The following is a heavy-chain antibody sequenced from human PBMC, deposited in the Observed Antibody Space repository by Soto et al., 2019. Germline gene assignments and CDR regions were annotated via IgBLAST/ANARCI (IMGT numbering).Heavy chain of an antibody. J-gene: IGHJ6*02. Sequence: SETLSLTCAVYGGSFSCYYWSWIRQPPGKGLEWIGEINHSGSTNYNPSLKSRVTISVDTSKNQFSLKLSSVTAADTAVYYCARTNRLYSSSSWTYYYYYGMDVWGQGTTVTVSS. CDR2: INHSGST. D-gene: IGHD6-13*01. V-gene: IGHV4-34*01. CDR1: GGSFSCYY. CDR3: ARTNRLYSSSSWTYYYYYGMDV.